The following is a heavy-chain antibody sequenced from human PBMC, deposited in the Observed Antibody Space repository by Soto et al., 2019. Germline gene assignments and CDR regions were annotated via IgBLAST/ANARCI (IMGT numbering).Heavy chain of an antibody. V-gene: IGHV3-9*01. D-gene: IGHD6-13*01. Sequence: GGSLRLSCAASGFTFSTYAMHWVRQAPGKGLEWVSGISWNSGSIGYADSVKGRFTISRDNAKNSLYLQMNSLRAEDTALYYCAKDMGPIAAAGRGSDAFDIWGQGTMVTVSS. CDR3: AKDMGPIAAAGRGSDAFDI. CDR1: GFTFSTYA. J-gene: IGHJ3*02. CDR2: ISWNSGSI.